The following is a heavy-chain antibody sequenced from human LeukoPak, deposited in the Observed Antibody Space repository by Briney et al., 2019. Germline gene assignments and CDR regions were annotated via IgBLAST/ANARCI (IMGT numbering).Heavy chain of an antibody. V-gene: IGHV3-21*01. CDR1: GFPFSSYN. Sequence: GALRLSCAASGFPFSSYNMNWVRRAPGKGLEWVSSITSSSSYIYYADSVKGRFTISRDNAKNSLYLQINSPRAEDTAVYYCARDPYSGGYGDYYYYYMDVWGKGTTVTISS. CDR2: ITSSSSYI. J-gene: IGHJ6*03. D-gene: IGHD1-26*01. CDR3: ARDPYSGGYGDYYYYYMDV.